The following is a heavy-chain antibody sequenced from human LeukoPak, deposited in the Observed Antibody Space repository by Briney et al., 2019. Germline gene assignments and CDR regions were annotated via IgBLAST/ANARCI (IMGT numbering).Heavy chain of an antibody. J-gene: IGHJ6*02. V-gene: IGHV5-51*01. CDR2: IYPGDSDT. CDR1: GYSFTSYW. Sequence: GEPLKISCHGSGYSFTSYWIGWVRQMPGKGLEWMGIIYPGDSDTRYSTSFQGQVTISADKSISAACLQWSSLKASDTAMYYCARLQGYYDFWSGYYTPGYYYGMDVWGQGTTVTVSS. D-gene: IGHD3-3*01. CDR3: ARLQGYYDFWSGYYTPGYYYGMDV.